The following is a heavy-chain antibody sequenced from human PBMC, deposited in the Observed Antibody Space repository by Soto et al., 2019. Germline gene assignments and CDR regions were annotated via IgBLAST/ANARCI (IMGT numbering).Heavy chain of an antibody. V-gene: IGHV4-39*01. J-gene: IGHJ5*02. CDR2: IYYSGST. Sequence: SETLSLTCTVSGGSISSSSYYWGWIRQPPGKGLEWIGSIYYSGSTYYNPSLKSRVTISVDTSKNQFSLQLGSVTAADTAVYYCGRFPRWFDPWGQGTLVTVSS. CDR1: GGSISSSSYY. CDR3: GRFPRWFDP.